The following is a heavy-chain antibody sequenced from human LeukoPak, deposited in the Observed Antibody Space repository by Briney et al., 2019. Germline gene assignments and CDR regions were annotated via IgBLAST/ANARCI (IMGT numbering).Heavy chain of an antibody. CDR2: IYYSGST. CDR1: GYSISSGYY. D-gene: IGHD6-13*01. J-gene: IGHJ4*02. CDR3: ARLTYSSRRRYFDY. V-gene: IGHV4-38-2*01. Sequence: SETLSLTCAVSGYSISSGYYWGWIRQPPGKGLEWIGSIYYSGSTYYNPSLKSRVTISVDTSKNQFSLKLSSVTAADTAVYYCARLTYSSRRRYFDYWGQGTLVTVSS.